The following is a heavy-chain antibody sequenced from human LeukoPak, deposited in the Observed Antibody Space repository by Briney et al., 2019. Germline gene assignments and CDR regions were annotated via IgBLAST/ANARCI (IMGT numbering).Heavy chain of an antibody. V-gene: IGHV3-30*18. CDR3: AKDYLTAEGGIFDY. CDR2: ISYDGSNK. J-gene: IGHJ4*02. Sequence: PGGSLRLSCAASGFTFSSYGMHWVRQAPGKGLEWVAVISYDGSNKYYADSVKGRFTISRDNSKNTLYLQMNSLRAEDTALYYCAKDYLTAEGGIFDYWSQGTLVTVSS. CDR1: GFTFSSYG. D-gene: IGHD7-27*01.